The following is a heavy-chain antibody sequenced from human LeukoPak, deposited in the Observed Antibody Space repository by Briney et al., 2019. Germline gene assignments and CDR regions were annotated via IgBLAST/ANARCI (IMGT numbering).Heavy chain of an antibody. CDR1: GFTFSSYS. V-gene: IGHV3-21*01. Sequence: GGSLRLSCAASGFTFSSYSMNWVRQAPGKGLEWVSSISSSSRYIYYADSVKDRFTISRDNAKNSLYLQMNSLRPEDTAVYYCARQPGALDIWGQGTMVTVSS. CDR3: ARQPGALDI. CDR2: ISSSSRYI. D-gene: IGHD4/OR15-4a*01. J-gene: IGHJ3*02.